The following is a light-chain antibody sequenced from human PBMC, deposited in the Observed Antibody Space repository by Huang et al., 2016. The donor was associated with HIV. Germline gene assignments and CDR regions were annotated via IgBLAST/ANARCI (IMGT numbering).Light chain of an antibody. CDR1: QTVSSN. CDR2: AAS. J-gene: IGKJ2*01. Sequence: EIVMTQSPATLSVSPGERATLSCRAIQTVSSNLAWYQQQPGQAPRLRIYAASTRATDIPARFRVSGAGTEFTLTISSLQSEDFAVYYCQHYRVWPPVYTFGQGTKLEIK. CDR3: QHYRVWPPVYT. V-gene: IGKV3-15*01.